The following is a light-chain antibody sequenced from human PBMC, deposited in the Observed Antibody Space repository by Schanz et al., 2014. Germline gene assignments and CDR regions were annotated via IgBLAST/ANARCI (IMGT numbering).Light chain of an antibody. V-gene: IGLV2-8*01. J-gene: IGLJ3*02. CDR1: SSDVGGYNY. CDR2: EVT. Sequence: QSALTQPPSASGSLGQSVTISCTGTSSDVGGYNYVSWYQQHPGKAPKLMIYEVTKRPSGVPDRFSGSKSGNTASLTVSGXXXEDEADYYCAAWDDSLNGQLFGGGTKLTVL. CDR3: AAWDDSLNGQL.